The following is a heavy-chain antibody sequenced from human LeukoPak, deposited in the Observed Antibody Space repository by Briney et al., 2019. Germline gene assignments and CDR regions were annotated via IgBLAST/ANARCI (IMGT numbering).Heavy chain of an antibody. CDR2: ISSSSSYI. J-gene: IGHJ4*02. CDR1: GFTFSSYS. CDR3: ARDRLAAAGIDY. D-gene: IGHD6-13*01. Sequence: GGSLRLSCAASGFTFSSYSMNWVRQAPGKGLEWVSFISSSSSYIYYADSVKGRFTISRDNAKNSLYLQMNSLRAEDTAVYYCARDRLAAAGIDYWGQGTLVTVSS. V-gene: IGHV3-21*04.